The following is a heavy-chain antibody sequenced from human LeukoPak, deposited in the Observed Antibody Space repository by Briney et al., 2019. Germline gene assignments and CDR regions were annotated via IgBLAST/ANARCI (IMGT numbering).Heavy chain of an antibody. V-gene: IGHV3-48*04. J-gene: IGHJ3*02. CDR3: ARVVILGATGI. CDR2: ISSGGSTV. Sequence: PGGSLRLSCAASGFTFSSYSMNWVRQAPGKGLEWVSYISSGGSTVYYADSVKGRFTISRDNAKNSLYLQMNSLRAEDTAVYYCARVVILGATGIWGQGAMVTVSS. D-gene: IGHD1-26*01. CDR1: GFTFSSYS.